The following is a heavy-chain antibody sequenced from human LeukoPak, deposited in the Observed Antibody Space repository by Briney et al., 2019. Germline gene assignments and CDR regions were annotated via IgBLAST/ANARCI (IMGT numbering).Heavy chain of an antibody. D-gene: IGHD5-18*01. J-gene: IGHJ4*02. CDR1: GFTFSSYA. CDR3: AKDLLPISYGGY. V-gene: IGHV3-23*01. CDR2: ISGSGGST. Sequence: PGGTLRLSCAASGFTFSSYAMSWVRQAPGKGLEWVSAISGSGGSTYYADSVKGRFTISRDNSKNTLYLQMNSLRAEDTAVYYCAKDLLPISYGGYWGQGTLVTVSS.